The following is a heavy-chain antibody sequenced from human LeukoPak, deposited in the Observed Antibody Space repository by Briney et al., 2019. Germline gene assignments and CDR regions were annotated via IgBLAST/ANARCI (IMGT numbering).Heavy chain of an antibody. CDR1: GFTFSTYW. CDR2: INSDGSSA. Sequence: GGSLRLSCAASGFTFSTYWMHWVRQAPGKGLVWVSRINSDGSSASYADSVKGRFTISRDDAKTSLFLQMNSLRVEDTAVYYCAKWMGRDSWGQGTLVTVSS. D-gene: IGHD6-19*01. J-gene: IGHJ4*02. V-gene: IGHV3-74*01. CDR3: AKWMGRDS.